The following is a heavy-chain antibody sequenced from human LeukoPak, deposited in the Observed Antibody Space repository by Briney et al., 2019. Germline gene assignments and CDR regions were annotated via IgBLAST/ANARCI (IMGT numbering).Heavy chain of an antibody. D-gene: IGHD2-15*01. CDR3: ASLSYCSGGSCYSGGYYYYGMDV. V-gene: IGHV5-10-1*01. CDR2: IDPSDSYT. J-gene: IGHJ6*02. Sequence: GESLKISCKGSGYSFTSCWISWVRQMPGKGLEWMGRIDPSDSYTNYSPSFQGHVTISADKSISTAYLQWSSLKASDTAMYYCASLSYCSGGSCYSGGYYYYGMDVWGQGTTVTVSS. CDR1: GYSFTSCW.